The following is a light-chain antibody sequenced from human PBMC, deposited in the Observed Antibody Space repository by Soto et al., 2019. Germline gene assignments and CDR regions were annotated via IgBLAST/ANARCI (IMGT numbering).Light chain of an antibody. J-gene: IGLJ2*01. Sequence: QSVLTQPPSASGSPGQSVTISCTGTSSDVGGYGHVSWYQQRPGKAPKLMIYGVTQRPSGVPDRFSGSKSGNTASLTVSGLQAEDEADYYCSSYAGNTNVIFGGGTKVTVL. CDR2: GVT. CDR1: SSDVGGYGH. CDR3: SSYAGNTNVI. V-gene: IGLV2-8*01.